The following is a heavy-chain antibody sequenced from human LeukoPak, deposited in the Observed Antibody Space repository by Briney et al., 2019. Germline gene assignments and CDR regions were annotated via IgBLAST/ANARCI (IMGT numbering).Heavy chain of an antibody. CDR2: FTASGGGT. Sequence: GGPLRFSCAPSVFFFTSYAVCGGPAAREGGGGWVSNFTASGGGTYYADSVKGRFTISRDTSKNTLYLQMNSLRAEDTAVYYCARTSFGVVSMGSGMDVWGQGTTVTVSS. CDR1: VFFFTSYA. D-gene: IGHD3-3*01. J-gene: IGHJ6*02. V-gene: IGHV3-23*01. CDR3: ARTSFGVVSMGSGMDV.